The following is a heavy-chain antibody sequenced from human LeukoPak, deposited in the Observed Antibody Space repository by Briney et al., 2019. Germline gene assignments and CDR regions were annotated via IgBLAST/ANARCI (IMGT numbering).Heavy chain of an antibody. CDR3: ASGIRERGFDY. D-gene: IGHD1-1*01. CDR2: IEPSGFTI. Sequence: PGGSLRLSCAASEFSVGSNYMTWVRQAPGKGLEWVSSIEPSGFTIFYANSVKGRFTISRDNAKSSLYLQMNSLRPDDTALYFCASGIRERGFDYWGHGTLVTVSS. V-gene: IGHV3-21*01. CDR1: EFSVGSNY. J-gene: IGHJ4*01.